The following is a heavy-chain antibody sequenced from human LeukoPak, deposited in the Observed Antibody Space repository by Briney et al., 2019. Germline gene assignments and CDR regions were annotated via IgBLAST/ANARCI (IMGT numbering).Heavy chain of an antibody. J-gene: IGHJ6*03. CDR3: AKDHGVPDDYGDDGNYYYYYIDV. D-gene: IGHD4-17*01. CDR2: ISYEGRNK. CDR1: GFTFSSSG. V-gene: IGHV3-30*18. Sequence: PGGSLRLPCAASGFTFSSSGMLGVRQAPGKGRVGVAVISYEGRNKYSAPSVKGRFTFSRDHSKNTLYLQMNSLRAEDPAMFYCAKDHGVPDDYGDDGNYYYYYIDVWGKGTTVTVSS.